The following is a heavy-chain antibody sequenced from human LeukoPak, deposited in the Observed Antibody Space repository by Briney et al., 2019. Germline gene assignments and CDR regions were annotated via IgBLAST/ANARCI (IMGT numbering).Heavy chain of an antibody. CDR3: ARLFTIFGVVLSKFDP. Sequence: SETLSLTCAVYGGSFSGYYWSWIRQPPGKGLEWIGEINHSGSTNYNPSLKSRVTISVDTSKNQFSLKLSSVTAADTAVHYCARLFTIFGVVLSKFDPWGQGTLVTVSS. D-gene: IGHD3-3*01. CDR2: INHSGST. CDR1: GGSFSGYY. V-gene: IGHV4-34*01. J-gene: IGHJ5*02.